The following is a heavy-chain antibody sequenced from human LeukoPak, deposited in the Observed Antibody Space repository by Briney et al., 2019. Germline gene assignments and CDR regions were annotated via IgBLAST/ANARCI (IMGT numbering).Heavy chain of an antibody. Sequence: SETLSLTCTVSGGSISSYYWSWIRQPPGKGLEWIGYIYYSGSTNYNPSLKSRVTISVDTSKNQFSLKLSSVTAADTAVYYCAGVRGGYYGEFDYWGQGTLVTVSS. CDR1: GGSISSYY. D-gene: IGHD3-3*01. CDR2: IYYSGST. J-gene: IGHJ4*02. V-gene: IGHV4-59*01. CDR3: AGVRGGYYGEFDY.